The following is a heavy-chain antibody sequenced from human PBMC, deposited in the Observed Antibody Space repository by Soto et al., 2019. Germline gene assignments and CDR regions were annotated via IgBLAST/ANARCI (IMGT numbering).Heavy chain of an antibody. CDR2: INHSGST. V-gene: IGHV4-34*01. CDR1: GGSLSGYY. J-gene: IGHJ3*02. CDR3: ARSGGI. D-gene: IGHD3-10*01. Sequence: ASETLSLTCAVYGGSLSGYYWSWIRQPPGKGLEWIGEINHSGSTNYNPSLKSRVTISVDTSKNQFSLKLSSVTAADTAVYYCARSGGIWGQGTTVTVSS.